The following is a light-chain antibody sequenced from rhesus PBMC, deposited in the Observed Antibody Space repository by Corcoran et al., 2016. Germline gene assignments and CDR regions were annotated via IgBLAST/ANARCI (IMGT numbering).Light chain of an antibody. CDR2: KAS. Sequence: DIQMTQSPSSLSASVGDTVTISCRASQSISSWLAWYQQKPGKATKLLIYKASTLQSGVPSRFSGSGSGPYYTFTISSRQPEDVATYYCQHGYGTPYSFGQGTKVEIK. CDR3: QHGYGTPYS. J-gene: IGKJ2*01. V-gene: IGKV1-74*01. CDR1: QSISSW.